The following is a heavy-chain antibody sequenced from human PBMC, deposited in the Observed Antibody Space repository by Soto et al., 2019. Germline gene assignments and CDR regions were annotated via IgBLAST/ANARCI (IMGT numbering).Heavy chain of an antibody. CDR3: AKVRYSGPMGYYYGMDV. Sequence: GASVKVSCKASRVAFSKFIVTWVRQAPGLGLEWVGGIIPIFGTANYAQKFQGRVTITADGSTSTSYMEVNNLRSEDTAVYYCAKVRYSGPMGYYYGMDVWGQGTTVTVSS. CDR2: IIPIFGTA. V-gene: IGHV1-69*13. J-gene: IGHJ6*02. CDR1: RVAFSKFI. D-gene: IGHD1-26*01.